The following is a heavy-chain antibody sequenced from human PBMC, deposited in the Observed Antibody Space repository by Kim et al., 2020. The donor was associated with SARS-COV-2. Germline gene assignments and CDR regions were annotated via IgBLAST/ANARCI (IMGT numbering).Heavy chain of an antibody. V-gene: IGHV1-3*01. CDR3: ASKGTWYSSSWELDY. CDR2: INAGNGNT. D-gene: IGHD6-13*01. CDR1: GYTFTSYA. Sequence: ASVKVSCKASGYTFTSYAMHWVRQAPGQRLEWMGWINAGNGNTKYSQKFQGRVTITRDTSASTAYMELSSLRSEDTAVYYCASKGTWYSSSWELDYWGQGTLVTVSS. J-gene: IGHJ4*02.